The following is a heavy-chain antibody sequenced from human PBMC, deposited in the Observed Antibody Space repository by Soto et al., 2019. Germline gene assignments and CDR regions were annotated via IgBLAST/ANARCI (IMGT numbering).Heavy chain of an antibody. V-gene: IGHV3-74*01. D-gene: IGHD4-17*01. CDR3: ATVFDV. Sequence: EVQXVESXXGLVXPGXXLRVSCAASGFTFRSHRIHWXRQAPGKGLEWVSRIDTDGGGTSYADSVKGRFTISTDNAENTVYLQMNGLRVEDTAVYYCATVFDVWGQGTLVTVSS. J-gene: IGHJ4*02. CDR1: GFTFRSHR. CDR2: IDTDGGGT.